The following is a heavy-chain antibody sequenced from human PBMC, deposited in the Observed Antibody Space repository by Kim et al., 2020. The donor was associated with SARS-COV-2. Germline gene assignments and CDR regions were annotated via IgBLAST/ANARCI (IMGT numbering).Heavy chain of an antibody. CDR1: GGSFSGYY. CDR3: ARPNKYYYDSSGYYPFDY. D-gene: IGHD3-22*01. CDR2: INHSGST. Sequence: SETLSLTCAVYGGSFSGYYWSWIRQPPGKGLEWIGEINHSGSTNYNPSLKSRVTISVDTSKNQFSLKLSSVTAADTAVYYCARPNKYYYDSSGYYPFDYWGQGTLVTVSS. J-gene: IGHJ4*02. V-gene: IGHV4-34*01.